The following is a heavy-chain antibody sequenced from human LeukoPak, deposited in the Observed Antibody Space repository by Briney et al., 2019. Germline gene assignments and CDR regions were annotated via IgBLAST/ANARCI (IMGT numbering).Heavy chain of an antibody. CDR2: ISSSGSTI. V-gene: IGHV3-11*01. D-gene: IGHD1-7*01. CDR1: GFTFSDYY. CDR3: AKTGTTFFRRAFDI. J-gene: IGHJ3*02. Sequence: NPGGSLRLSCAASGFTFSDYYMSWIRQAPGKGLEWVSYISSSGSTIYYADSVKGRFTISRDNSKNTLYLQMNSLRAEDTAVYYCAKTGTTFFRRAFDIWGQGTMVTVSS.